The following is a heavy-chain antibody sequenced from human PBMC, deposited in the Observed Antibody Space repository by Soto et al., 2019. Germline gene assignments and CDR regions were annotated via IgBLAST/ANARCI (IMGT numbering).Heavy chain of an antibody. D-gene: IGHD1-26*01. CDR2: IYYSGST. V-gene: IGHV4-31*03. Sequence: SETLSLTCTVSGGSISSGGYYWSWIRQHPGKGLEWIGYIYYSGSTYYNPSLKSRVTISVDTSKNQFSLKLSSVTAADTAVYYCARGYKRLLDGMDVWGQGTTVTVSS. J-gene: IGHJ6*02. CDR3: ARGYKRLLDGMDV. CDR1: GGSISSGGYY.